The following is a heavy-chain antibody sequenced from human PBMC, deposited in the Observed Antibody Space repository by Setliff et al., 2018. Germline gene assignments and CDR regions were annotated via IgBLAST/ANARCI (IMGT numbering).Heavy chain of an antibody. J-gene: IGHJ6*03. D-gene: IGHD3-22*01. CDR1: RGTFSSYG. CDR3: VREGVDSRSSTDYRYYMDV. Sequence: SVKVSCKASRGTFSSYGITWVRQAPGQGLEWMGGIIPIFGTTDYAQKFRGRVTIITDESTSTAFMQLSSLRSEYTAVYYCVREGVDSRSSTDYRYYMDVWGKGTTVTVSS. V-gene: IGHV1-69*05. CDR2: IIPIFGTT.